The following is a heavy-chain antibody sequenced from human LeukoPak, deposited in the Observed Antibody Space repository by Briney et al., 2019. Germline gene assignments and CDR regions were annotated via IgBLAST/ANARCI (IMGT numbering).Heavy chain of an antibody. Sequence: SETLSLTCTVSGRSISSYYWSWIRQPPGKGLEWIGYIYYSGSTNYNPSLKSRVTISVDTSKNQFSLKLSSVTAADTAVYYCARDNGPTDAFDIWGQGTMVTVSS. J-gene: IGHJ3*02. CDR3: ARDNGPTDAFDI. CDR1: GRSISSYY. V-gene: IGHV4-59*01. CDR2: IYYSGST. D-gene: IGHD3-16*02.